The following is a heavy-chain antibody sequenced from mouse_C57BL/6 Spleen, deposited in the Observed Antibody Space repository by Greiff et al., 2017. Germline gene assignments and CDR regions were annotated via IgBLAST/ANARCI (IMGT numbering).Heavy chain of an antibody. CDR3: AKGRDYSNNYDMDY. J-gene: IGHJ4*01. CDR2: INPRNGGT. CDR1: GYTFTSYW. V-gene: IGHV1-53*01. D-gene: IGHD2-5*01. Sequence: QVQLQQPGTELVKPGASVKLSCKASGYTFTSYWMHWVKQRPGQGLEWIGNINPRNGGTNYNGKFKSKDTLTVDKSSSTAYMQLSGLTSEDSAVYYCAKGRDYSNNYDMDYWDQGTSVNVTS.